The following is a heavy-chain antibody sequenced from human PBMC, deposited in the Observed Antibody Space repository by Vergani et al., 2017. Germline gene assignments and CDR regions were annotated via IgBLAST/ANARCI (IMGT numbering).Heavy chain of an antibody. CDR1: GFRFREHG. Sequence: EVQLLESGGGSVQPGESLRLSCVASGFRFREHGMNWVRQAPGKGLEWVSGISGHDHRTLYADSVKGRFIISRDDSKNTLYLQMNSLRAEDTAVYYCARDLLRYCSSTSCYFWFDPWGQGTLVTVSS. CDR2: ISGHDHRT. V-gene: IGHV3-23*01. D-gene: IGHD2-2*01. CDR3: ARDLLRYCSSTSCYFWFDP. J-gene: IGHJ5*02.